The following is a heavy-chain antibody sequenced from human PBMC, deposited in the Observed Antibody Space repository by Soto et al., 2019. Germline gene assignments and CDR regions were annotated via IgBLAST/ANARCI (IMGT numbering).Heavy chain of an antibody. CDR1: GGTFSSYA. Sequence: QVQLVQSGAEVKKPGSSVKVSCKASGGTFSSYAISWVRQAPGQGLEWMGGIIPIFGTANYAQKFQGRVTITADESTRTAYMELSSLRSEDTAVYYCARDLPGGVASGPLGMDVWGQGTTVTVSS. CDR2: IIPIFGTA. CDR3: ARDLPGGVASGPLGMDV. V-gene: IGHV1-69*12. J-gene: IGHJ6*02. D-gene: IGHD6-25*01.